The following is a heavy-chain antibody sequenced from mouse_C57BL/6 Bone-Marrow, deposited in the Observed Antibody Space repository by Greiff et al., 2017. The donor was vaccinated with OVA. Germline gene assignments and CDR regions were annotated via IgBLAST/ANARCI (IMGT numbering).Heavy chain of an antibody. CDR2: ISNLAYSI. J-gene: IGHJ2*01. CDR1: GFTFSDYG. Sequence: DVMLVESGGGLVQPGGSLKLSCAASGFTFSDYGMAWVRQAPRKGPEWVAFISNLAYSIYYADTVTGRFTISRENAKNTLYLEMSSLRSEDTAMYYCARLSTYYFDYWGQGTTLTVSS. V-gene: IGHV5-15*01. CDR3: ARLSTYYFDY.